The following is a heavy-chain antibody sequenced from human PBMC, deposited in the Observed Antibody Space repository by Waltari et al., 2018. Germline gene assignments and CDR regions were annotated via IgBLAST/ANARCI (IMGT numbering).Heavy chain of an antibody. V-gene: IGHV3-23*03. Sequence: EVQLLESGGGLVQPGGSLRLSCSVSGFTFSTYVISWVRQAPGKGMEWVSVIYSDENTKYADSGKGRFTISRDNAKDSVYLQMNSLRADDTAMYYWVRDHWGPDYWGQGTLVTVSS. D-gene: IGHD7-27*01. CDR3: VRDHWGPDY. CDR1: GFTFSTYV. CDR2: IYSDENT. J-gene: IGHJ4*02.